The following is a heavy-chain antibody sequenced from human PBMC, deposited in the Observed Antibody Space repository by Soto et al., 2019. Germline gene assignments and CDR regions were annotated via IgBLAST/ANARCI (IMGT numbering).Heavy chain of an antibody. CDR2: ISGAGNNI. CDR3: ARCDGSATYCFFFAY. CDR1: GFTFSSHA. V-gene: IGHV3-23*01. J-gene: IGHJ4*02. Sequence: GGSLRLSCVASGFTFSSHAIFWVRQAPGKGLEWVSTISGAGNNIDYADSVKGRFTISRDNSENTLYLQMNSLRAEDTAVYFCARCDGSATYCFFFAYWGQGT. D-gene: IGHD3-10*01.